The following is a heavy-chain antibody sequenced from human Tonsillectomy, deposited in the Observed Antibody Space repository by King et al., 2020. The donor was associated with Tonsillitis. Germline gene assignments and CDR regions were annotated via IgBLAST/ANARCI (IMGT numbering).Heavy chain of an antibody. CDR3: ARNSSDPKFYYYYYMDV. D-gene: IGHD3-22*01. J-gene: IGHJ6*03. V-gene: IGHV3-7*04. Sequence: VQLVESGGGLVQPGGSLRLSCAASGFTFSNYWMSWVRQAPGKGLEWVANIKQDGSEKYYVDSLKGRITISRDNAKKSLYLQMNSLRAEDTAMYYCARNSSDPKFYYYYYMDVWGKGTTVTVSS. CDR2: IKQDGSEK. CDR1: GFTFSNYW.